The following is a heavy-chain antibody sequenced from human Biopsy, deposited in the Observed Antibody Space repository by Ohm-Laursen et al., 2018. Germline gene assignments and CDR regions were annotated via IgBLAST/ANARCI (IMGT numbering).Heavy chain of an antibody. CDR1: GFLFSRHA. D-gene: IGHD3-10*01. J-gene: IGHJ4*02. Sequence: SLRLSCAASGFLFSRHAMHWVRQAPGKGLEYVSAISNTGDGTYYANSVKGRFTVSRDNSGNRLYLQMDSLRIEDTAIYFCARAGDFGSRDAGDYWGRGTLVTVSS. V-gene: IGHV3-64*01. CDR3: ARAGDFGSRDAGDY. CDR2: ISNTGDGT.